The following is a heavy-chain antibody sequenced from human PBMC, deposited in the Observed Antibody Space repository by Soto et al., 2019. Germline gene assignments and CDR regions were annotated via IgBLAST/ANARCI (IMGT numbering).Heavy chain of an antibody. J-gene: IGHJ4*02. D-gene: IGHD6-19*01. CDR1: GFTFSSYA. CDR2: ISYDGSNK. V-gene: IGHV3-30-3*01. CDR3: ARGWGTSSGWYTHFDY. Sequence: PGGSLRLSCAASGFTFSSYAMHWVRQAPGKGLEWVAVISYDGSNKYYADSVKGRFTISRDNSKNTLYLQMNSLRAEDTAVYYCARGWGTSSGWYTHFDYWGQGTLVTVSS.